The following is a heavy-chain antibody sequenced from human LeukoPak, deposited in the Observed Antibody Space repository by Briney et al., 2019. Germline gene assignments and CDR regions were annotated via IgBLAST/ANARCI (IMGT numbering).Heavy chain of an antibody. Sequence: GGSLRLSCAASGFTFSSSGRNWVRQAPGKGLEWVSYISSSRSYIYYADSVKGRFTISRDNAKNSLYLQMNSLRAEDTAVYYCARYAAGTGSYFDYWGQGTLVTVSS. CDR3: ARYAAGTGSYFDY. CDR1: GFTFSSSG. J-gene: IGHJ4*02. D-gene: IGHD6-13*01. V-gene: IGHV3-21*01. CDR2: ISSSRSYI.